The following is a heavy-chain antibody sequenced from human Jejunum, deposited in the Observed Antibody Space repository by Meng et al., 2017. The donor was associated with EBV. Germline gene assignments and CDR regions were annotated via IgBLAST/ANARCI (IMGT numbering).Heavy chain of an antibody. Sequence: QVQLAASGAEVKKTGAEGMGSCKAPGYDFSNSGMSWVRQAPGQGLEWMGWISVYRGNTNYAQKFQDRVTLTTNTSTSTVYMELRSLTSDDTAVYYCARDRSNSDYWGQGTLVTVSS. CDR3: ARDRSNSDY. D-gene: IGHD5-24*01. CDR2: ISVYRGNT. CDR1: GYDFSNSG. V-gene: IGHV1-18*01. J-gene: IGHJ4*02.